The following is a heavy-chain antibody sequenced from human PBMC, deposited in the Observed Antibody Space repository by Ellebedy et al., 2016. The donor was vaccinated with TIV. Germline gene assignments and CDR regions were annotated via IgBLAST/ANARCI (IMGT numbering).Heavy chain of an antibody. CDR3: ARGYYYGSGSYYINPHYGMDV. D-gene: IGHD3-10*01. V-gene: IGHV5-51*01. J-gene: IGHJ6*02. Sequence: KVSXKGSGYSFTSYWISWVRQMPGKGLEWMGIIYPGDSDTRYSPSFQGQVTISADKSISTAYLQWSSLKASDTAMYYCARGYYYGSGSYYINPHYGMDVWGQGTTVTVSS. CDR2: IYPGDSDT. CDR1: GYSFTSYW.